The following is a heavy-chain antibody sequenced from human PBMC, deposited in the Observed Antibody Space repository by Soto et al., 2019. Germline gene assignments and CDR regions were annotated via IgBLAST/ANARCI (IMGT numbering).Heavy chain of an antibody. V-gene: IGHV4-59*11. Sequence: SATLSLTCSVAGVSICSHFWSWIRPAPGKGPELVGYIYHTVNTNYNPALKSRVTISMDTSKNQLSLQLSSVTAADTAVYYCARLQYTVVTALDICGQGPMVTVSS. CDR3: ARLQYTVVTALDI. D-gene: IGHD2-15*01. J-gene: IGHJ3*02. CDR2: IYHTVNT. CDR1: GVSICSHF.